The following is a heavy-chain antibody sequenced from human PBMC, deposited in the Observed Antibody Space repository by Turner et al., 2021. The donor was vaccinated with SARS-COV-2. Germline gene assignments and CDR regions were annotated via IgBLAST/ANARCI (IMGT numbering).Heavy chain of an antibody. V-gene: IGHV1-2*02. Sequence: QVQLVRSGAEVTKPGASVRVSCKASGYTFTGSYMHWVRQAPGQGLGWMGWINPDRGGTNYAQKFQGRVTMTWDTSISTAYMELSRLRSDDTAVYYCARSRYTYGSYYNYGMDVWGQGTTVTVSS. CDR2: INPDRGGT. CDR3: ARSRYTYGSYYNYGMDV. CDR1: GYTFTGSY. D-gene: IGHD5-18*01. J-gene: IGHJ6*02.